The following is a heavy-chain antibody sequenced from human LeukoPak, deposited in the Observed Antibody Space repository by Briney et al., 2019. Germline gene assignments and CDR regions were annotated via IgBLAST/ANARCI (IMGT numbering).Heavy chain of an antibody. Sequence: PGGSLRLSCAASGFTFSSYSMNWVRQAPGKGLEWVSSISSSSSYIYYADSVKGRFTISRDNAKNSLYLQMNSLRAEDTAVYYCAREGGVVRGWYYYYHMDVWGKGTTVTVSS. CDR1: GFTFSSYS. CDR2: ISSSSSYI. J-gene: IGHJ6*03. CDR3: AREGGVVRGWYYYYHMDV. V-gene: IGHV3-21*01. D-gene: IGHD4-23*01.